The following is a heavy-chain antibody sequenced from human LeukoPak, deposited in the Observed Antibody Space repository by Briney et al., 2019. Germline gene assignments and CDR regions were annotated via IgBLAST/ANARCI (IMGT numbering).Heavy chain of an antibody. D-gene: IGHD6-13*01. J-gene: IGHJ4*02. CDR2: ISSSSSYI. V-gene: IGHV3-21*01. CDR3: ARPQKHSSSWSY. CDR1: GFTFSTYW. Sequence: GGSLRLSCAASGFTFSTYWMSWVRQAPGKGLEWVSSISSSSSYIYYADSVKGRFTISRDNAKNSLYLQMNSLRAEDTAVYYCARPQKHSSSWSYWGQGTLVTVSS.